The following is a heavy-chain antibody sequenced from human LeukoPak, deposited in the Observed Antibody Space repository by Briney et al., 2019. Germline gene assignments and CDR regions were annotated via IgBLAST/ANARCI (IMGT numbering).Heavy chain of an antibody. J-gene: IGHJ4*02. D-gene: IGHD3-16*02. CDR1: GYTFTSYG. Sequence: ASVKVSCKASGYTFTSYGISWVRQAPGQGLEWMGWISAYNGNTNYAQKLQGRVTMTTDTSTSTAYMELRSLRSDDTAVYYCARDSKRDDYVWGSYRQFDYWGQRTLVTVSS. V-gene: IGHV1-18*01. CDR3: ARDSKRDDYVWGSYRQFDY. CDR2: ISAYNGNT.